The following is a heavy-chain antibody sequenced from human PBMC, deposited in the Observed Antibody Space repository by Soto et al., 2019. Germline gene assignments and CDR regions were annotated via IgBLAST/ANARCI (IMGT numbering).Heavy chain of an antibody. Sequence: QVQLVESGGGVVQPGRSLRLSCAPSGFTFSNYAMHWVRQAPGKGLEWVAVISYDGSNKYYAYSVKGRFTISRDNSKNTLYLQMNSLRAEDTAVYYCARDKRDLRFLEWSYYFDYWGQGTLVTVSS. J-gene: IGHJ4*02. D-gene: IGHD3-3*01. CDR2: ISYDGSNK. V-gene: IGHV3-30-3*01. CDR1: GFTFSNYA. CDR3: ARDKRDLRFLEWSYYFDY.